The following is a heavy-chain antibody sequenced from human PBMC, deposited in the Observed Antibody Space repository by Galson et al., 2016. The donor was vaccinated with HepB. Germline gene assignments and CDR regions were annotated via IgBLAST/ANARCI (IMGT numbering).Heavy chain of an antibody. CDR1: GDSISSSY. CDR3: ARDASSRSYYYYGMDV. D-gene: IGHD6-13*01. CDR2: IYYGGST. J-gene: IGHJ6*02. Sequence: ETLSLTCTVSGDSISSSYWNWIRQPPGRGLEWIGYIYYGGSTNNNPSLKSRVTISLDTSKNQFSLKLSSVTAADTAVYYCARDASSRSYYYYGMDVWGPGTTVPVSS. V-gene: IGHV4-59*01.